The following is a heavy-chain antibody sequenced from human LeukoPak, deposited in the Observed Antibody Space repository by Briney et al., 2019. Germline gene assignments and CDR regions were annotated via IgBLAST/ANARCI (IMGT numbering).Heavy chain of an antibody. J-gene: IGHJ4*02. CDR2: IKQDGSDK. V-gene: IGHV3-7*01. CDR1: GFTFSSYA. CDR3: AREFYSNYNYYFDY. Sequence: GGSLRLSCAASGFTFSSYAMSWARQAPGKGPEWVANIKQDGSDKSYVDSVKGRFTISRDNAKNSLYLQMNSLRAEDTAVYYCAREFYSNYNYYFDYWGQGTLVTVSS. D-gene: IGHD4-11*01.